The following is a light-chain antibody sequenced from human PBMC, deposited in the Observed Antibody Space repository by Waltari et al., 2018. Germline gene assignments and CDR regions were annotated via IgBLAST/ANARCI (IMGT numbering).Light chain of an antibody. CDR3: QQYDNWPPFT. CDR2: GAS. CDR1: RSVSTN. Sequence: EIVMTQSAATLSVSPGERATLHCRASRSVSTNLAWYQQKPGQPPRLLIFGASTRATGVPARFSGSGSGTEFTLTISTMQFEDSAVYYCQQYDNWPPFTFGGGTKVEIK. J-gene: IGKJ4*01. V-gene: IGKV3-15*01.